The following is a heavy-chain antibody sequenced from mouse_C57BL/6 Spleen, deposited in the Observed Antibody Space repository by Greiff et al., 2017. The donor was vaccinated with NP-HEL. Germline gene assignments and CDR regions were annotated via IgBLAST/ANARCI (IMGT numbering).Heavy chain of an antibody. V-gene: IGHV1-26*01. CDR3: AGYYAAY. CDR2: INPNNGGT. D-gene: IGHD2-3*01. CDR1: GYTFTDYY. J-gene: IGHJ3*01. Sequence: VQLQQSGPELVKPGASVKISCKASGYTFTDYYMNWVKQSHGKSLEWIGDINPNNGGTSYNQKFKGKATLTVDKSSSTAYMELRSLTSEDSAVYYCAGYYAAYWGQGTLVTVSA.